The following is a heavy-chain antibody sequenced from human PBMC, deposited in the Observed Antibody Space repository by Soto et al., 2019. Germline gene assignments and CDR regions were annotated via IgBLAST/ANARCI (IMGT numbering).Heavy chain of an antibody. V-gene: IGHV2-5*01. CDR3: AHRRTAAAGPEPPLNWFDP. D-gene: IGHD6-13*01. CDR1: GVSLSTSGVG. J-gene: IGHJ5*02. CDR2: IYWNDDK. Sequence: SGPTLVNPTQTLTLTCTFSGVSLSTSGVGVGWIRQPPGKALEWLELIYWNDDKSYSPSLKSRLTITKDTSKNQVFLTMTNMDPVDTATYYCAHRRTAAAGPEPPLNWFDPWRQGPLVTVSS.